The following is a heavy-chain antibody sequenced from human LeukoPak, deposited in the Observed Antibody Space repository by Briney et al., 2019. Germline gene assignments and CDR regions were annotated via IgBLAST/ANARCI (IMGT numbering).Heavy chain of an antibody. Sequence: PGGSLRLSCEGSGFTFRSHWMSWVRQGPGKGLEWVSVIYSGGSTYYADSVKGRFAISRDNSKNTLYLQMNSLRAEDTAVYYCASPPLAVAGTFYGWGQGTMVTVSS. V-gene: IGHV3-66*01. CDR2: IYSGGST. J-gene: IGHJ3*01. D-gene: IGHD6-19*01. CDR3: ASPPLAVAGTFYG. CDR1: GFTFRSHW.